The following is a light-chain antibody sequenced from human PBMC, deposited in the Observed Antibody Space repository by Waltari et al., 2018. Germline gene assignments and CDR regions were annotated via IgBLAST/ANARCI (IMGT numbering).Light chain of an antibody. CDR3: QQRNNWPPFT. V-gene: IGKV3-11*01. J-gene: IGKJ3*01. Sequence: ETVLTQSPATLSLSPGERATLSCRASQNIGNDLALYQQRPGQALRLLIYDSSTRATSIPARFSGSGSGTDFTLTISSLEPEDVATYFCQQRNNWPPFTFGPGTILDIK. CDR2: DSS. CDR1: QNIGND.